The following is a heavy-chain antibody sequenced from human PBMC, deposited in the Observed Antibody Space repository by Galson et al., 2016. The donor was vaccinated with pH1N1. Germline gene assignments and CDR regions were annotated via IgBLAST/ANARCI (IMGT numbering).Heavy chain of an antibody. CDR3: TIESLYYDFWSGRREVFDS. Sequence: SLRLSCAASGFTFSDVWMNWARQAPGKELEWVGRIKSKIDGGKPDYAAPVKGRFTISRDDSKKTLYLQMNSLKNEDTAVYHCTIESLYYDFWSGRREVFDSCGQETMGIVSS. V-gene: IGHV3-15*01. CDR2: IKSKIDGGKP. CDR1: GFTFSDVW. D-gene: IGHD3-3*01. J-gene: IGHJ3*02.